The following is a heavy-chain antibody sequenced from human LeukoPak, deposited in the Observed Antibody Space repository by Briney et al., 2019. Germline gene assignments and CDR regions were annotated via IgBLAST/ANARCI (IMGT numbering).Heavy chain of an antibody. Sequence: SETLSLTCAVYGGSFSGYYWSWIRQPPGKGLESIGEINHSGSTNYNPSLKSRVTISVDTSKNQFSLKLSSVTAADTAVYYCASEGGAAAGTVYWGQGTLVTVSS. J-gene: IGHJ4*02. CDR2: INHSGST. CDR3: ASEGGAAAGTVY. CDR1: GGSFSGYY. D-gene: IGHD6-13*01. V-gene: IGHV4-34*01.